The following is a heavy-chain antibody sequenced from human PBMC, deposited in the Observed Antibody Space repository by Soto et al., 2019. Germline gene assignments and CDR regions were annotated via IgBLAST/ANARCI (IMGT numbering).Heavy chain of an antibody. V-gene: IGHV4-4*02. CDR3: ARALQGAEGFGDPTFDY. Sequence: SETLSLTCAVTGASITSSNWWSWVRQPPGKGLEWIGEIYHSGSTNYNPSLKSRVTISVDKSKNQFSLKLSSVTAADTAVYYCARALQGAEGFGDPTFDYWGQGTLVTVS. CDR2: IYHSGST. CDR1: GASITSSNW. J-gene: IGHJ4*02. D-gene: IGHD3-10*01.